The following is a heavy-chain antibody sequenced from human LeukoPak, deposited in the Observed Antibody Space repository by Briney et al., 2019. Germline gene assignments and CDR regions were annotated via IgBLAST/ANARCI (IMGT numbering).Heavy chain of an antibody. J-gene: IGHJ4*02. CDR2: TNWDGNTT. Sequence: GGSLRLSCVASGFTFDDYAMHWVRQAPGKGLEWVCLTNWDGNTTFCADSVKGRFTISRDNAKNTLYLQMNSLRAEDTAVYYCTRGGTTLDYWGQGTLVTVSS. V-gene: IGHV3-43D*03. CDR3: TRGGTTLDY. CDR1: GFTFDDYA. D-gene: IGHD1-7*01.